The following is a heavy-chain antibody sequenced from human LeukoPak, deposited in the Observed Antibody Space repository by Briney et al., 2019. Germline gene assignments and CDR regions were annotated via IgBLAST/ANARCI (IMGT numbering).Heavy chain of an antibody. CDR3: ARLVTMIVKTLNWFDA. V-gene: IGHV4-34*01. CDR1: GGSFSGYY. CDR2: INHSGST. D-gene: IGHD3-22*01. Sequence: SETLSLTCAVYGGSFSGYYWSWIRQPPGKGLEWIGEINHSGSTNYNPSLKSRVTISVDTSKNQFSLKLSSVTAADTAVYYCARLVTMIVKTLNWFDAWGQGTLVTVSS. J-gene: IGHJ5*02.